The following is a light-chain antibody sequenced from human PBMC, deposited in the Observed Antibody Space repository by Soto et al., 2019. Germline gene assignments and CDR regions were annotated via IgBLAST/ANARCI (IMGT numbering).Light chain of an antibody. CDR3: QQSYSTPSIT. V-gene: IGKV1-39*01. Sequence: DIQMTQSPSSLSASVGDRVTITCRASQSISSYLNWYQQKPGKAPKLLIYAASSLQSGVPSRFSGSGSGTDFTLTISRLQPEDFATYYCQQSYSTPSITSGQGTRLEIK. CDR2: AAS. CDR1: QSISSY. J-gene: IGKJ5*01.